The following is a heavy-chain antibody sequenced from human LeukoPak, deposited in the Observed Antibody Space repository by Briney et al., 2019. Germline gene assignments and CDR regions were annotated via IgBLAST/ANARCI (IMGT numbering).Heavy chain of an antibody. J-gene: IGHJ6*03. Sequence: ASVKVSCKTSGYTFTSYGINWVRQAPGQGLEWMGRISAHNGNANYAQKFQDRVTMTRDTSISTAYMELARLRSDDTAVYYCARAMSYYYYVDVWGKGTAVTVSS. V-gene: IGHV1-18*01. CDR3: ARAMSYYYYVDV. CDR2: ISAHNGNA. CDR1: GYTFTSYG.